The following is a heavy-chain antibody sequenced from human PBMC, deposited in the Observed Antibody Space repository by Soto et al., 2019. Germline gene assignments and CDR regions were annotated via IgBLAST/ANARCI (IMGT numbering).Heavy chain of an antibody. V-gene: IGHV1-18*01. CDR3: AREKGNYDILTGYPYYYYYGMDV. CDR2: ISAYNGNT. CDR1: GYTFTSYG. D-gene: IGHD3-9*01. Sequence: QVPLVQSGAEVKKPGASVKVSCKASGYTFTSYGISWVRQAPGQGLEWMGWISAYNGNTNYAQKLQGRVTMTTDTSTSTAYMELRSLRSDDTAVYYCAREKGNYDILTGYPYYYYYGMDVWGQGTTVTVSS. J-gene: IGHJ6*02.